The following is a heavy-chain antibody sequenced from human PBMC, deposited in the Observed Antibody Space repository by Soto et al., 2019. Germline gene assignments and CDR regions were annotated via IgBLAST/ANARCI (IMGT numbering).Heavy chain of an antibody. V-gene: IGHV3-33*01. CDR1: GFTFSSYG. Sequence: GGSLRLSCAASGFTFSSYGMHWVRQAPGKGLEWVAVIWYDGSNKYYADSVKGRFTISRDNSKNTLYLQMNSLRAEDTAVYYCARSPFPLITMVRGVIPGGYDYWGQGTLVTVSS. CDR2: IWYDGSNK. J-gene: IGHJ4*02. D-gene: IGHD3-10*01. CDR3: ARSPFPLITMVRGVIPGGYDY.